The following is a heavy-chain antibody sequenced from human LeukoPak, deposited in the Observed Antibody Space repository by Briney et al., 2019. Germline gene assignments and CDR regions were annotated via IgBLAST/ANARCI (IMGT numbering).Heavy chain of an antibody. CDR1: GFTFSSYW. V-gene: IGHV3-74*01. CDR2: INSDGSST. Sequence: PGGSLRLSCAASGFTFSSYWMHWVRQAPGKGLVWVSRINSDGSSTSYADSVKGRFTISRDNAKNTLYLQMNSLRAEDTAVYYCARVIAVAGRGNWFDPWGQGTLVTVPS. CDR3: ARVIAVAGRGNWFDP. J-gene: IGHJ5*02. D-gene: IGHD6-19*01.